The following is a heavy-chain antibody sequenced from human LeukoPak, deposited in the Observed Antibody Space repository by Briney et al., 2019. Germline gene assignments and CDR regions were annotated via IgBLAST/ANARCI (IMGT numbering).Heavy chain of an antibody. CDR1: GGSISSYY. V-gene: IGHV4-59*01. Sequence: PSETLSLTCTVSGGSISSYYWSWIRQPPGKGLEWIGYIYYSGSTNYNPSLKSRVTISVDTSKNQFSLKLSSVTAADTAVYYCARGYWGSGFDYWGQGTLVTVSS. J-gene: IGHJ4*02. D-gene: IGHD7-27*01. CDR2: IYYSGST. CDR3: ARGYWGSGFDY.